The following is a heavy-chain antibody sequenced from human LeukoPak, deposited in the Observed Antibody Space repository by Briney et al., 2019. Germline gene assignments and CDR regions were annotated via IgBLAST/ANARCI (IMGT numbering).Heavy chain of an antibody. Sequence: PSETLSLTCTVSGGSISSYYWSWIRQPPGKGLEWIGYIYYSGSTNYNPSLKSRVTISVDTSKNQFSLKLSSVTAADTAVYYCARPGDYYGSGSYYNYWGQGTLVTVSS. CDR2: IYYSGST. D-gene: IGHD3-10*01. CDR1: GGSISSYY. J-gene: IGHJ4*02. V-gene: IGHV4-59*08. CDR3: ARPGDYYGSGSYYNY.